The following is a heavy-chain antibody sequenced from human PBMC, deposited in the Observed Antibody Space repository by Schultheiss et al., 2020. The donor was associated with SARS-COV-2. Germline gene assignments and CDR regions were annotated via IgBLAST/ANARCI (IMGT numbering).Heavy chain of an antibody. J-gene: IGHJ2*01. D-gene: IGHD4-17*01. CDR2: INPNSGNT. Sequence: ASVKVSCKASGGTFSSYAISWVRQAPGQGLEWMGWINPNSGNTGYAQKFQGRVTMTRNTSISTAYMELSSLRSEDTAVYYCARAGSRKLTTDWYFDLWGRGTLVTVSS. CDR1: GGTFSSYA. V-gene: IGHV1-8*02. CDR3: ARAGSRKLTTDWYFDL.